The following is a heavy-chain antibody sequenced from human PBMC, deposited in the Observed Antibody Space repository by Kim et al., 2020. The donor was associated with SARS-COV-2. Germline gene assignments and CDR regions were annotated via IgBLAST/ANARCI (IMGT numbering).Heavy chain of an antibody. Sequence: SETLSLTCSVSGDSISRADPYWTWIRQPPGKGLEWIGYIYYSGTTYYNPSLKSRVIISSDTSKNQFSLKLSSVTAADTGVYYCARGYYDNGMDVWAKGPRSPSP. CDR3: ARGYYDNGMDV. V-gene: IGHV4-30-4*01. CDR2: IYYSGTT. CDR1: GDSISRADPY. D-gene: IGHD3-22*01. J-gene: IGHJ6*02.